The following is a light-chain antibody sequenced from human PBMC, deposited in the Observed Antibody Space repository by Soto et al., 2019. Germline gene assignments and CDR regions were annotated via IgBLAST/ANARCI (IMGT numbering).Light chain of an antibody. V-gene: IGLV2-14*01. CDR3: NSYTGTNTYV. CDR2: EVT. Sequence: QSVLTQPASVSGSPGQSITIACTGTNTDVGGYNYVSWYQQHPMKAPKLIIYEVTKRPSGVSARFSGSKSANTASLTVSGLQAEDEADYYCNSYTGTNTYVFGTGTKVTVL. J-gene: IGLJ1*01. CDR1: NTDVGGYNY.